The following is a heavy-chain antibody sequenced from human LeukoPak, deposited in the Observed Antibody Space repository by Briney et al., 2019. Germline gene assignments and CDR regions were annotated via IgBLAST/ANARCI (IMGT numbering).Heavy chain of an antibody. J-gene: IGHJ6*03. V-gene: IGHV4-31*03. Sequence: SETLSLTCTVSGGSISSGVYYWSWIRQHPGKGLEWIGYIYYSGSTYYNPSLKSRVTISVDTSKNQFSLKLSSVTAADTAVYYCARVRWVVPAVPTPYYYYYYMDVWGKGITVTVSS. CDR3: ARVRWVVPAVPTPYYYYYYMDV. CDR2: IYYSGST. CDR1: GGSISSGVYY. D-gene: IGHD2-2*01.